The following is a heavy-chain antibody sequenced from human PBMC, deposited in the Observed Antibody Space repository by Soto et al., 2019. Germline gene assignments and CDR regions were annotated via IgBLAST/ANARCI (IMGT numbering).Heavy chain of an antibody. CDR1: GGTFSSYA. V-gene: IGHV1-69*05. J-gene: IGHJ4*02. CDR2: IIPIFGTA. D-gene: IGHD2-21*01. Sequence: QVQLVQSGAEVKKPGSSVKVSCKASGGTFSSYAISWVRQAPGQGLEWMGGIIPIFGTANYAQEFQGRVKITTDESTSTAYMELSSLRSEDTAVYYCARDRVIRGGMGYWGQGTLVTVSS. CDR3: ARDRVIRGGMGY.